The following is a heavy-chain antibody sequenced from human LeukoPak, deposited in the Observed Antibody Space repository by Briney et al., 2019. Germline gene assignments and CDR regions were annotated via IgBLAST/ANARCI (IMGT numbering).Heavy chain of an antibody. V-gene: IGHV3-48*03. CDR2: ISCSCSTI. D-gene: IGHD1-7*01. CDR1: GFTFSSYE. CDR3: ARDSPPVPNSFDY. Sequence: PGGSLRLSCAASGFTFSSYEMNWVREAPGRGLEEGLYISCSCSTIYYADSVKGRFTISRDNAKNSLYLQMNGLRAEDTAVYYCARDSPPVPNSFDYWGQGTLVTVSS. J-gene: IGHJ4*02.